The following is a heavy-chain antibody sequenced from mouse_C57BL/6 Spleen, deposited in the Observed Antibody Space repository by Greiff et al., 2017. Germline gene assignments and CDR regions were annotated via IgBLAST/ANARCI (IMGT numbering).Heavy chain of an antibody. J-gene: IGHJ2*01. V-gene: IGHV1-19*01. CDR1: GYTFTDYY. Sequence: EVQLQQSGPVLVKPGASVKMSCKASGYTFTDYYMNWVKQSHGKSLEWIGVINPYNGGPSYNQKFKGKATLTVDKSSSTAYMELNSLTSEDSAVYYCARSTMVTHFDYWGQGTTLTVSS. D-gene: IGHD2-2*01. CDR3: ARSTMVTHFDY. CDR2: INPYNGGP.